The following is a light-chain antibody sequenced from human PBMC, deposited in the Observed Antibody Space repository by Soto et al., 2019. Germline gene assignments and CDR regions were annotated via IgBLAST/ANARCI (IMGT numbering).Light chain of an antibody. V-gene: IGKV1-39*01. J-gene: IGKJ2*01. CDR3: QKSSSIPYT. CDR1: QTISTY. CDR2: DAS. Sequence: DIQMTQSPSSMSASVGDRVTITCRASQTISTYLNWYQQIPGKAPKLLIYDASNLQNGVPSRFSGSGSGTDFTLTISSLQPEDFATYYCQKSSSIPYTFGQGTKLEIK.